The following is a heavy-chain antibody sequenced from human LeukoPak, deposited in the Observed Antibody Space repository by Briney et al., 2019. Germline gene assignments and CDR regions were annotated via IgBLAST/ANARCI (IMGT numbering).Heavy chain of an antibody. J-gene: IGHJ4*02. D-gene: IGHD2-21*01. CDR2: ISGSGGST. CDR1: GFTISSYA. Sequence: GGSLSLSCAASGFTISSYAMSWSRQDPGKGVEWVSGISGSGGSTHYAASVKGRFTISRDKSKNKLYLKMNSLRAEDTAVYYCAKDTPVVIPRAADYWGQGTLVTVSS. CDR3: AKDTPVVIPRAADY. V-gene: IGHV3-23*01.